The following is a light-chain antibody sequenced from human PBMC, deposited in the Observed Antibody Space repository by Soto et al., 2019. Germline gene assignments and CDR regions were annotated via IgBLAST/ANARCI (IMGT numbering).Light chain of an antibody. CDR3: QRNYINPRT. Sequence: DIQMTQSPSSLSASVGDSVTITCRASESISFYLNWYQQKPGQAPKVLIYAASTLHRGVPSRFSGVGSGTDFTLTISSLQPEDFATYYCQRNYINPRTFGPGTKVDIK. J-gene: IGKJ3*01. CDR1: ESISFY. CDR2: AAS. V-gene: IGKV1-39*01.